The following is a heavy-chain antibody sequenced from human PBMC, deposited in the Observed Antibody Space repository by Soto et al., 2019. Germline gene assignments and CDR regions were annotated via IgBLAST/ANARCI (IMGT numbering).Heavy chain of an antibody. Sequence: ASVKVSCKASAYTFTNYGISWVRQAPGQGLEWLGWISAYNGTTTYAQKLQGRVTMTTDTSTSTAYMELRSLRSDNTAVYYCARDEWLRDDFDIWGQGTRVTVS. CDR1: AYTFTNYG. V-gene: IGHV1-18*01. J-gene: IGHJ3*02. CDR3: ARDEWLRDDFDI. CDR2: ISAYNGTT. D-gene: IGHD5-12*01.